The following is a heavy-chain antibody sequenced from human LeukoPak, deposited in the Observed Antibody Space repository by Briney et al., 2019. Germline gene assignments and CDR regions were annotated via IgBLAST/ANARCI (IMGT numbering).Heavy chain of an antibody. Sequence: SVKVSCKASGGTFSSHAISWVRQAPGQGLEWMGGIIPIFGTANYAQKFQGRVTITTDESTSTAYMELSSLRSEDTAVYYCARNQYSGYDIGNPNHKNWGLGTFYYYYYYMDVWGKGTTVTVSS. CDR1: GGTFSSHA. J-gene: IGHJ6*03. CDR3: ARNQYSGYDIGNPNHKNWGLGTFYYYYYYMDV. V-gene: IGHV1-69*05. D-gene: IGHD5-12*01. CDR2: IIPIFGTA.